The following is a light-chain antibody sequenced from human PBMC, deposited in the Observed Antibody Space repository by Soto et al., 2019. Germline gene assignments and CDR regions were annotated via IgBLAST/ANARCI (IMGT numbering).Light chain of an antibody. CDR1: QSISSW. CDR3: QQYNSYWWT. V-gene: IGKV1-5*03. CDR2: KAS. J-gene: IGKJ1*01. Sequence: DIQMTQSPSTLSASVGDTVTITCRASQSISSWLAWYQQKPGKAPKLLIYKASSLESGVPSRFSGSGSGTEFTLTISSLQPDDFATYYCQQYNSYWWTFGQGTKVEIK.